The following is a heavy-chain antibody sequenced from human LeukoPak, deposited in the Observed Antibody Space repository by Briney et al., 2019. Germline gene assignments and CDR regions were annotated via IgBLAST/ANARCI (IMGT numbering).Heavy chain of an antibody. J-gene: IGHJ4*02. D-gene: IGHD3-3*01. CDR3: AKEGYYDFWSGYSDY. CDR2: ISGSGGST. Sequence: GGSLRLSCAASGFTFSSYAMSCVRQAPGKGLEWVSAISGSGGSTYYADSVKGRFTISRDNSKNTLYLQMNSLRAEDTAVYYCAKEGYYDFWSGYSDYWGQGTLVTVSS. CDR1: GFTFSSYA. V-gene: IGHV3-23*01.